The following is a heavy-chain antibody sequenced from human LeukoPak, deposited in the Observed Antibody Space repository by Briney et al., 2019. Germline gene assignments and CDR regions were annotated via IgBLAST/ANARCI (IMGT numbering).Heavy chain of an antibody. CDR1: GFTFSSYA. CDR3: ARDFYRADILTEYYFDY. J-gene: IGHJ4*02. V-gene: IGHV3-30-3*01. Sequence: PGRSLRLSCAASGFTFSSYAMRWVRQAPGKGLEGVAVISYDGSNKYYADSVNGRFTISRDNSKNTLYLQMNSLRAEDTAVYYCARDFYRADILTEYYFDYWGQGTLVTVSS. D-gene: IGHD3-9*01. CDR2: ISYDGSNK.